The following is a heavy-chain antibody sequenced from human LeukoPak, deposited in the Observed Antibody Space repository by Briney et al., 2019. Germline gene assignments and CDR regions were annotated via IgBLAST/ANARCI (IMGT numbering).Heavy chain of an antibody. Sequence: SETLSLTCTVSSGSISTYYWSWIRQPPGKGLEWIGYIYYSGSTYYNPSLRSRVTISVDTSKNQFSLKLSSVTAADTAVYYCARARGRITMIVVVRQGNWFDPWGQGTLVTVSS. CDR2: IYYSGST. J-gene: IGHJ5*02. CDR1: SGSISTYY. CDR3: ARARGRITMIVVVRQGNWFDP. D-gene: IGHD3-22*01. V-gene: IGHV4-59*01.